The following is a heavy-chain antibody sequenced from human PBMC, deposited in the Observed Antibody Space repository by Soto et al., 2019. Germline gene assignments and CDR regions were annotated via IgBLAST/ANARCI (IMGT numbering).Heavy chain of an antibody. CDR2: INHSGST. Sequence: QVQLQQWRAGLLKPSETLSLTCAVYGGSFSPYFWIWIRQPPGKGLEWIGEINHSGSTNYNPSLTRRATLSVDTSKNQVSLKLTSVTAADTAVYYCARLASGWQYYYFDFWGRGTPVTVSS. CDR3: ARLASGWQYYYFDF. CDR1: GGSFSPYF. J-gene: IGHJ2*01. D-gene: IGHD6-19*01. V-gene: IGHV4-34*01.